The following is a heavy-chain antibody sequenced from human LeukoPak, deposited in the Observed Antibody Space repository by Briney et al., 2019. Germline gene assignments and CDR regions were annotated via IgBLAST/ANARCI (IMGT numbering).Heavy chain of an antibody. Sequence: SETLSLTCTVSGGSISSSSYYWGWIRQPPGKGLEWIGSIYYSGSTYYNPSLKSRVTISVDTSKNQFSLKLSSVTAADTAVYYCARDLATMIVVEAGWFDPWGQGTLVTVSS. D-gene: IGHD3-22*01. V-gene: IGHV4-39*07. CDR3: ARDLATMIVVEAGWFDP. J-gene: IGHJ5*02. CDR2: IYYSGST. CDR1: GGSISSSSYY.